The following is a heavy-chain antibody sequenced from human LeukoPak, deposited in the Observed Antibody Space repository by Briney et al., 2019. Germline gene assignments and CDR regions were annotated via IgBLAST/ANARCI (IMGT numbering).Heavy chain of an antibody. CDR1: GYTLTSYA. V-gene: IGHV7-4-1*02. D-gene: IGHD2-8*01. J-gene: IGHJ4*02. Sequence: ASLKVSCKTSGYTLTSYAMNWVRQAPGQGLEWMGWINTNTENPAYAQGFTGRFVFSVDISVSTAYLQINSLKAEDTAVYYCARMGYCTRATCGGAFDFWGQGTLVTVSS. CDR3: ARMGYCTRATCGGAFDF. CDR2: INTNTENP.